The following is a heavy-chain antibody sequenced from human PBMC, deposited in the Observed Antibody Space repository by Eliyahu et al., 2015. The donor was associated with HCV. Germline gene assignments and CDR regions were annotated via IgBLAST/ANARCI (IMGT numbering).Heavy chain of an antibody. CDR3: ARGRYYGSGHKTSYYYYYGMDV. J-gene: IGHJ6*02. V-gene: IGHV4-34*01. CDR1: GGSFSGYY. Sequence: QVQLQQWGAGLLKPSETLSLXCXVXGGSFSGYYWXXIRQPPGKGLXWIGEINHSGSTNYNPSLKSRVTISVDTSKNQFSLKLSSVTAADTAVYYCARGRYYGSGHKTSYYYYYGMDVWGQGTTVTVSS. CDR2: INHSGST. D-gene: IGHD3-10*01.